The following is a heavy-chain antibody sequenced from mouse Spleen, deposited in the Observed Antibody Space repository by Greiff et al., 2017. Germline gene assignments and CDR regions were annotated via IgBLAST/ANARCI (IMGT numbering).Heavy chain of an antibody. CDR2: ISSGGSYT. J-gene: IGHJ2*01. CDR1: GFTFSSYA. CDR3: ARGGYEGY. V-gene: IGHV5-9-3*01. Sequence: EVQGVESGGGLVKPGGSLKLSCVASGFTFSSYAMSWVRQTPEKRLEWVATISSGGSYTYYPDSVKGRFTISRDNAKNTLYLQMSSLRSEDTAMYYCARGGYEGYWGQGTTLTVSS. D-gene: IGHD2-14*01.